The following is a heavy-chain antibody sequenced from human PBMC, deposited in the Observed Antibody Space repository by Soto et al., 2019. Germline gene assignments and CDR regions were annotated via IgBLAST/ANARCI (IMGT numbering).Heavy chain of an antibody. Sequence: QVQLQQWGAGLLKPSETLSLTCAVYGGSFSGYFWSWTRQPPGKGLEWVGDINHDGESNYNPPFQSRVAISGDTSKNQVSLRLTSVTAADTAVYYWARGRAWGSYYMRWDSWGQGTLVTASS. J-gene: IGHJ4*02. D-gene: IGHD3-10*01. CDR3: ARGRAWGSYYMRWDS. CDR1: GGSFSGYF. CDR2: INHDGES. V-gene: IGHV4-34*01.